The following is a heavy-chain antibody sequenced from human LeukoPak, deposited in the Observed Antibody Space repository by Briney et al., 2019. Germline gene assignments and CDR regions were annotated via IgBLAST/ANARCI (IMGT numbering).Heavy chain of an antibody. CDR1: GLTFTSHG. CDR3: ARDRGKDYFDN. V-gene: IGHV3-33*01. Sequence: GTSLRPSCATSGLTFTSHGFHWVRQAAGKGLEWVAFIRNDGSDTYHANSVKGRFSISRDNSKNTVYLHMNSLRAEDTAVYYCARDRGKDYFDNWGQGTQVTVSS. CDR2: IRNDGSDT. D-gene: IGHD4-23*01. J-gene: IGHJ4*02.